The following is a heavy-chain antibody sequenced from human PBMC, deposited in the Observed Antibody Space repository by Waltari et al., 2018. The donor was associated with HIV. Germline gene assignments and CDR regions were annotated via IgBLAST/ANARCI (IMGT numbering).Heavy chain of an antibody. J-gene: IGHJ4*02. V-gene: IGHV1-69*01. Sequence: QVQLVQSGAEVKKPGSSVKVACKASGGTFSSYAISWVRQAPGQGLEWMGGIIPIFGTANDEQKFQGRVTITADESTSTAYMELSSLRSEDTAVYYCARDRYRGLEPYYFDYWGQGTLVTVSS. D-gene: IGHD1-1*01. CDR3: ARDRYRGLEPYYFDY. CDR2: IIPIFGTA. CDR1: GGTFSSYA.